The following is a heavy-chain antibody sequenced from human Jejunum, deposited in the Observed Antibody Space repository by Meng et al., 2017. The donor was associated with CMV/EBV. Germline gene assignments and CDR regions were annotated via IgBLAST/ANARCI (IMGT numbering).Heavy chain of an antibody. V-gene: IGHV3-53*01. J-gene: IGHJ4*02. CDR2: IYSGGST. CDR1: GFNVSSNY. D-gene: IGHD6-19*01. Sequence: SGFNVSSNYMTWVRQAPGKGLEWVSVIYSGGSTYYTDSVKGRFTISRDDSRNTLYLQMSGLRDEDTAVYYCARVVYSSGTGSRYFDYWGQGTLVTVSS. CDR3: ARVVYSSGTGSRYFDY.